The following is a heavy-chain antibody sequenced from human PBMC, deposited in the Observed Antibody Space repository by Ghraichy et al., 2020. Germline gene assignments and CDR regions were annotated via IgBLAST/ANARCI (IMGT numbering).Heavy chain of an antibody. D-gene: IGHD1-26*01. CDR1: GGSFSGYY. V-gene: IGHV4-34*01. J-gene: IGHJ4*02. Sequence: SQTLSLTCAVYGGSFSGYYWSWIRQPPGKGLEWIGEINHSGSTNYNPSLKSRVTISVDTSKNQFSLKLSSVTAADTAVYYCARDKKSEKEGGSYHTFSYFDYWGQGTLVTVSS. CDR2: INHSGST. CDR3: ARDKKSEKEGGSYHTFSYFDY.